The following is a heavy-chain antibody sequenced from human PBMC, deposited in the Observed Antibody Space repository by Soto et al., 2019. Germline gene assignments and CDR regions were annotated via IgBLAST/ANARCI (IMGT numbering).Heavy chain of an antibody. CDR3: AIEIVVVPAAMLKRIDY. J-gene: IGHJ4*02. D-gene: IGHD2-2*01. V-gene: IGHV3-23*01. Sequence: GGSLRLSCAASGFTFSSYAMSWVRQAPGKGLEWVSAISGSGGSTYYADSVKGRFTISRDNSKNTLYLQMNSLRAEDTAVYYCAIEIVVVPAAMLKRIDYSGQGTLVTVST. CDR2: ISGSGGST. CDR1: GFTFSSYA.